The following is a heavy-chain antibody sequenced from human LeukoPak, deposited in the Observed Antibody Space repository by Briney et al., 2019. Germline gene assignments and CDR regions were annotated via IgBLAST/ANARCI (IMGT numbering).Heavy chain of an antibody. CDR1: GGFIGSSSFY. J-gene: IGHJ5*02. CDR3: ARVRGFFGVVIINWFDP. D-gene: IGHD3-3*01. V-gene: IGHV4-39*07. Sequence: SETLSLTCTVSGGFIGSSSFYWAWIRQTPGKGLEWIGSLAYSGSTYYKSSLKSRVTISVDTSKNQFSLKLSSLIAADTAVYYCARVRGFFGVVIINWFDPWGQGTLVTVSS. CDR2: LAYSGST.